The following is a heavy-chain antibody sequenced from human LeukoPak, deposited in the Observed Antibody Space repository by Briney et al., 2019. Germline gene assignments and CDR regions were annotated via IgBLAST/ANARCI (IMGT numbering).Heavy chain of an antibody. V-gene: IGHV1-24*01. D-gene: IGHD2-8*02. CDR2: FDPEDGET. CDR1: GYTLTELS. CDR3: ATLRWWGQTNFDY. Sequence: VKXSCKVSGYTLTELSMHWVRQAPGKGLEWMGGFDPEDGETIYAQKFQGRVTMTEDTSTDTAYMELSSLRSEDTAVYYCATLRWWGQTNFDYWGQGTLVTVSS. J-gene: IGHJ4*02.